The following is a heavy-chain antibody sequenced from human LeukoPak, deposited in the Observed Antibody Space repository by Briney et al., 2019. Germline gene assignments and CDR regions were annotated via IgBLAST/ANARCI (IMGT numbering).Heavy chain of an antibody. CDR2: IWYDGSNK. D-gene: IGHD2-2*01. CDR1: GFIFSNYG. J-gene: IGHJ4*02. Sequence: GGSLRLSCAASGFIFSNYGMHWARQAPGKGLEWVAVIWYDGSNKDHADSVKGRFTISRDNSKNTLYLQMNSLRAEDTAMYYCARDLGTSPDYWGQGTLVTVSS. CDR3: ARDLGTSPDY. V-gene: IGHV3-33*01.